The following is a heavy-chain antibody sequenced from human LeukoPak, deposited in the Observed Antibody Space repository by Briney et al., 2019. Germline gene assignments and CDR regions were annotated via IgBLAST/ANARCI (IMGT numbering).Heavy chain of an antibody. CDR1: GYTFTSYD. Sequence: ASVKVSCKASGYTFTSYDINWVRQATGQGLEWMGWMNPNSGNTGYAQKFQGRVTMTRNTSISTAYMELSSLRSEDTAVHYCASSYSSGYYYTTSSGMDVWGQGTTVTVSS. CDR3: ASSYSSGYYYTTSSGMDV. V-gene: IGHV1-8*01. J-gene: IGHJ6*02. D-gene: IGHD3-22*01. CDR2: MNPNSGNT.